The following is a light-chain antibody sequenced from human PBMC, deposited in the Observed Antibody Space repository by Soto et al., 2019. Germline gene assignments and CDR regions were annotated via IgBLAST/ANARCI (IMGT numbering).Light chain of an antibody. J-gene: IGLJ2*01. CDR3: ETWDSNTVV. Sequence: QLVMTQSSSASASLGCSVKLTCTLSSGHSSYIIAWHQQQPGKAPRYLMKLEGSGSYNKGSGVPDRFSGSSSGADRYLTISNLQSEDEADYYCETWDSNTVVFGGGTKLTVL. CDR1: SGHSSYI. V-gene: IGLV4-60*03. CDR2: LEGSGSY.